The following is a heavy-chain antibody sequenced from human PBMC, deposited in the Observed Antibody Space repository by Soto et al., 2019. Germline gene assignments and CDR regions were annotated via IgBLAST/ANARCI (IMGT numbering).Heavy chain of an antibody. Sequence: GGSLRLSCAASGFTFSNAWMSWVRQAPGKGLEWVGRIKSKTDGGTTDYAAPVKGRFTISRDDSKNTLYLQMNSLKSEGAAVYYCTTGYQLPYYFDYWGQGTLVTVSS. D-gene: IGHD2-2*01. CDR3: TTGYQLPYYFDY. V-gene: IGHV3-15*01. CDR1: GFTFSNAW. CDR2: IKSKTDGGTT. J-gene: IGHJ4*02.